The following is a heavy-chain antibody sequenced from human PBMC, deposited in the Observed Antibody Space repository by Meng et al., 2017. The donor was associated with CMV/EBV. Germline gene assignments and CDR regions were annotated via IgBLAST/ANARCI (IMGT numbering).Heavy chain of an antibody. CDR1: GFTFSHYW. CDR2: INTDGSFT. CDR3: GRDLTGERDQ. D-gene: IGHD7-27*01. Sequence: EGQLVESGGGLVQPGGSLRLSCEDSGFTFSHYWMHWVRQVPGEGPVWVSRINTDGSFTSYADSVKGRFTISRDNAKNTLYLHMHGLRVDDSAVYYCGRDLTGERDQWGQGTLVTVSS. V-gene: IGHV3-74*03. J-gene: IGHJ4*02.